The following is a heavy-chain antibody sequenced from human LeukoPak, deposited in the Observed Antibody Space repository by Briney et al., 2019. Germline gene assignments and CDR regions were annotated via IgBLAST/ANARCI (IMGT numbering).Heavy chain of an antibody. CDR2: TWYDGSNK. Sequence: GRSLRLSCAASGFIFNSYGMHWVRQAPGKGLEWVAVTWYDGSNKYYADSVKGRFTISSDNSKNTLYLQMNSVRVEDTAVYYCARGRTGLDYWGQGTLVTVSS. CDR1: GFIFNSYG. J-gene: IGHJ4*02. CDR3: ARGRTGLDY. V-gene: IGHV3-33*01.